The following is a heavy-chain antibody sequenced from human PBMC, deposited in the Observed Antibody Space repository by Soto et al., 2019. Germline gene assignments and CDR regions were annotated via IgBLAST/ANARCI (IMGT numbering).Heavy chain of an antibody. J-gene: IGHJ4*02. CDR2: IIPILGIA. V-gene: IGHV1-69*02. CDR1: GGTFSSYT. Sequence: QVQLVQSGAEVKKPGSSVKVSCKASGGTFSSYTISWVRQAPGQGLEWMGRIIPILGIAKYAQKFQGRVTITADKSTSTAYMELSSLRSEDTAVYYCASDRGDGGENYWGPGTLVTVSS. D-gene: IGHD2-21*02. CDR3: ASDRGDGGENY.